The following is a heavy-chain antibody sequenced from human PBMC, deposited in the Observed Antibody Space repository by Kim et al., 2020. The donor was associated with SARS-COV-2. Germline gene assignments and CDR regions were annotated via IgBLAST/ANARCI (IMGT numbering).Heavy chain of an antibody. D-gene: IGHD6-19*01. V-gene: IGHV3-30-3*01. J-gene: IGHJ4*02. CDR3: ASGTDSSGPQSMDY. Sequence: GGSLRLSCAASGFTFSSYAMHWVRQAPGKGLEWVAVISYDGSNKYYADSVKGRFTISRDNSKNTLYLQMNSLRAEDTAVYYCASGTDSSGPQSMDYWGQGTLVTVSS. CDR2: ISYDGSNK. CDR1: GFTFSSYA.